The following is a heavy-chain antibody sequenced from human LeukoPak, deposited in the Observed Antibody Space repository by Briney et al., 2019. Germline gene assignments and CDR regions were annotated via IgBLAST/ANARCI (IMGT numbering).Heavy chain of an antibody. CDR3: ARDAGDLDY. J-gene: IGHJ4*02. CDR2: IYYSGSI. V-gene: IGHV4-30-4*01. CDR1: GDSISSGDYY. Sequence: SETLSLTCTVSGDSISSGDYYWSWIRQPPGKGLEWIGHIYYSGSINYNPSLKSRVIISVDTSKNQFSLKLTSVTAADTAVYYCARDAGDLDYWGQGTLATVSS. D-gene: IGHD4-17*01.